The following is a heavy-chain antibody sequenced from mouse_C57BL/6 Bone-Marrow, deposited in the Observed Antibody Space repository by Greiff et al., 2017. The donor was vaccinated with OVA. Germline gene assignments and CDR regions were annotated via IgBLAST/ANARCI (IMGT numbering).Heavy chain of an antibody. CDR1: GYAFSSSW. D-gene: IGHD1-1*01. V-gene: IGHV1-82*01. CDR3: AGPYYYGSSYAWFAY. J-gene: IGHJ3*01. Sequence: QVQLQQSGPELVKPGASVKISCKASGYAFSSSWMNWVKQRPGKGLEWIGRIYPGDGDTNYNGKFKGKATLTADKSSSTAYMQLSSLTSEDSEVYFCAGPYYYGSSYAWFAYWGQGTLVTVSA. CDR2: IYPGDGDT.